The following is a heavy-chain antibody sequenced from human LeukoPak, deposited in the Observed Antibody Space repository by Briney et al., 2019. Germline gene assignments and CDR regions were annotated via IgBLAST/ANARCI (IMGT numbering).Heavy chain of an antibody. CDR3: ATPYCSGISCLDVFNM. V-gene: IGHV4-31*03. J-gene: IGHJ3*02. CDR2: KYYSGSA. D-gene: IGHD2-2*01. CDR1: GVSVSDGRYY. Sequence: SQTLSLTCNVSGVSVSDGRYYWTWIRQHPGKGLEWICYKYYSGSAKYNPSLKSRLTISIYTYKNQFSMQLSSISAADPATYSCATPYCSGISCLDVFNMWGQGTRVTVSS.